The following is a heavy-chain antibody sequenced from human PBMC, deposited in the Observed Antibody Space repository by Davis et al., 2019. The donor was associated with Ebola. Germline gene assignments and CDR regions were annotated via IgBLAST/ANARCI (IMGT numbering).Heavy chain of an antibody. Sequence: GESLKISCAASGFIFSSYGMHWVRQAPGKGLEWVAIIWYDGSNKYYADSVKGRFTISRDDSKNTLYLQMNSLRAEDTAVYYCTTGAMSAYEIWGQGTMVTVSS. J-gene: IGHJ3*02. CDR2: IWYDGSNK. CDR1: GFIFSSYG. CDR3: TTGAMSAYEI. D-gene: IGHD1-1*01. V-gene: IGHV3-33*01.